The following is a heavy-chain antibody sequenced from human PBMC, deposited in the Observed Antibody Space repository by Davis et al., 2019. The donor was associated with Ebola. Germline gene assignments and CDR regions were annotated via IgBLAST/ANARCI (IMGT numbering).Heavy chain of an antibody. CDR2: IYYSGST. Sequence: SETLSLTCTVPGGSISSSSYYWGWILQPPGKGLEWIGSIYYSGSTYYNPSLKSRVTISVDTSKNQFSLKLSSVTAADTAVYYCARLLYYYGMDVWGQGTTVTVSS. CDR3: ARLLYYYGMDV. J-gene: IGHJ6*02. CDR1: GGSISSSSYY. V-gene: IGHV4-39*01.